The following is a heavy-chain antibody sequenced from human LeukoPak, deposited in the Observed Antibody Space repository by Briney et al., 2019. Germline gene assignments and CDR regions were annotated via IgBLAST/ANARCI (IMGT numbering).Heavy chain of an antibody. J-gene: IGHJ4*02. CDR3: ARGEDYGDYFDY. CDR1: GFTVSSNY. Sequence: GGSLRLSCAASGFTVSSNYMSWVRQAPGKGLEWVSVIYSGGSTYSADSVRGRFTISRDNSKNTLYLQMNSLRAEDTAVYYCARGEDYGDYFDYWGQGTLVTVSS. D-gene: IGHD4-17*01. V-gene: IGHV3-53*01. CDR2: IYSGGST.